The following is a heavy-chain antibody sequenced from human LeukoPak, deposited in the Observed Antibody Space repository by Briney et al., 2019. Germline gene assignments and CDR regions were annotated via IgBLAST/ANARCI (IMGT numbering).Heavy chain of an antibody. D-gene: IGHD3-9*01. CDR3: ARASLVLRYFDWVTLRGYFDY. CDR1: GFTFSSYG. J-gene: IGHJ4*02. Sequence: PGGSLRLSCAASGFTFSSYGMSWVRQAPGKGLEWVSAISGSGGSTYYADSVKGRFTISRDNSKNTLYLQMNSLRAEDTAVYYCARASLVLRYFDWVTLRGYFDYWGQGTLVTVSS. CDR2: ISGSGGST. V-gene: IGHV3-23*01.